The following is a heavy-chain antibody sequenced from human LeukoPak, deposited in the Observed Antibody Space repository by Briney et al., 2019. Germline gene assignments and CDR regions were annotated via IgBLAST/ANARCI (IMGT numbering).Heavy chain of an antibody. CDR3: AKDIRYFDWFPYFDC. D-gene: IGHD3-9*01. V-gene: IGHV3-30*02. J-gene: IGHJ4*02. CDR1: GFTFSSYG. Sequence: GGSLRLSCAASGFTFSSYGMHWVRQAPGKRLEWVAFIRYDGSNKYYADSVKGRFTISRDNSKNTLYLQMNSLRAEDTAVYYCAKDIRYFDWFPYFDCWGQGALVTVSS. CDR2: IRYDGSNK.